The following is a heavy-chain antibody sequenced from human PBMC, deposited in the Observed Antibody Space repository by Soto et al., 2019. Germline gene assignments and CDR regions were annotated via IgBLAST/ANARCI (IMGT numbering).Heavy chain of an antibody. V-gene: IGHV4-59*01. CDR2: IYYSGST. J-gene: IGHJ4*02. Sequence: SETLSLTCTVSGGSISSYYWSWIRQPPGKGLEWIGYIYYSGSTNYNPSLKSRVTMTTDTSTSTAYMELRSLRSDDTAVYYCARTNSGGDYWGQGTLVTVSS. CDR1: GGSISSYY. D-gene: IGHD2-15*01. CDR3: ARTNSGGDY.